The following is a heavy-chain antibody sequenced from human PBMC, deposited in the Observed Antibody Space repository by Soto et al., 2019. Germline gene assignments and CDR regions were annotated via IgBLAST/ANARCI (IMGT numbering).Heavy chain of an antibody. CDR1: GYTFTSYG. V-gene: IGHV1-18*01. J-gene: IGHJ6*02. CDR3: AREGYCISTSCRHYDYYGMDV. D-gene: IGHD2-2*01. Sequence: GASVKVSCKASGYTFTSYGISWVRQAPGQGLEWMGWISAYNVNTNYAQKLQGRVTMTTDTSTSTAYMELRSLRSDATAVYYCAREGYCISTSCRHYDYYGMDVWGQGTTVTV. CDR2: ISAYNVNT.